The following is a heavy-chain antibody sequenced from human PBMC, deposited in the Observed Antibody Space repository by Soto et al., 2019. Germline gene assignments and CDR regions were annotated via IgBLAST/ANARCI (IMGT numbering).Heavy chain of an antibody. J-gene: IGHJ6*02. D-gene: IGHD2-2*01. Sequence: PSETLSLTCTVSGGSISSYYWSWIRRPPGKGLEWIGYIYYSGSTHYNPSLKSRVTISVDTSKNQFSLKLSSVTAADTAVYYCARHAPYCSSTSHCAYGMDVWGQGTTVTVSS. CDR3: ARHAPYCSSTSHCAYGMDV. CDR1: GGSISSYY. CDR2: IYYSGST. V-gene: IGHV4-59*08.